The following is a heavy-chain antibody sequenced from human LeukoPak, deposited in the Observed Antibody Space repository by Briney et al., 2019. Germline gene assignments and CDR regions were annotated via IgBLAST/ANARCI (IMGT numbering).Heavy chain of an antibody. CDR2: INPNSGAT. J-gene: IGHJ2*01. V-gene: IGHV1-2*06. Sequence: GASVTVSCKPSGYTFTGYYMHWVRQAPGQGLEWMGRINPNSGATNYAQKFQGRVTMTRDTSISTAYMELTTLRSDDTAVYYCAKSIEYCGADCYGYFDLWGRGTLVTVSS. CDR1: GYTFTGYY. D-gene: IGHD2-21*02. CDR3: AKSIEYCGADCYGYFDL.